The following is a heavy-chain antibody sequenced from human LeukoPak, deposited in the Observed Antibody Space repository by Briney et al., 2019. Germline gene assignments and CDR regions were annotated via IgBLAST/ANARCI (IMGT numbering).Heavy chain of an antibody. CDR3: AREEYYDFWSGYSY. CDR1: GGTFSSYA. J-gene: IGHJ4*02. V-gene: IGHV1-18*01. CDR2: ISAYNGNT. Sequence: ASVKVSCKASGGTFSSYAISWVRQAPGQGLEWMGWISAYNGNTNYAQKLQGRVTMTTDTSTSTAYMELRSLRSDDTAVYYCAREEYYDFWSGYSYWGQGTLVTVSS. D-gene: IGHD3-3*01.